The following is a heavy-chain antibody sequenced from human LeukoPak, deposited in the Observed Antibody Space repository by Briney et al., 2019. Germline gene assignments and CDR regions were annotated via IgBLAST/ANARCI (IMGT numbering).Heavy chain of an antibody. CDR3: AKGSRAVAGRGHFDY. Sequence: GGSLRLSCAASGFTFDDYAMHWVRQAPGKGLEWVSGISWNSGSIGYADSVKGRFTISRDNAKNSLYLQMNSLRAEDVALYYCAKGSRAVAGRGHFDYWGQGTLVTVSS. D-gene: IGHD6-19*01. CDR2: ISWNSGSI. V-gene: IGHV3-9*03. J-gene: IGHJ4*02. CDR1: GFTFDDYA.